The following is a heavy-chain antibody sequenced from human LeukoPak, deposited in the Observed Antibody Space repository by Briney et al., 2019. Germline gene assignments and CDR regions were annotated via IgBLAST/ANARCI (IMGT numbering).Heavy chain of an antibody. Sequence: GGSLRLSCAASGFTFSSYAMSWVRQAPGKGLEWVSAISGSGGSTYYADSVKGRSTISRDDSTNTAYLQMNSLRTEDTAVYLCARLDCTSGRCHPYDFWGQGALVTVSS. D-gene: IGHD2-8*01. J-gene: IGHJ4*02. CDR2: ISGSGGST. CDR3: ARLDCTSGRCHPYDF. CDR1: GFTFSSYA. V-gene: IGHV3-23*01.